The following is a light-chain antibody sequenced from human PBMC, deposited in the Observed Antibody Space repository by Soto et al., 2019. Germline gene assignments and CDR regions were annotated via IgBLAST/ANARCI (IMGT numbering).Light chain of an antibody. CDR1: SSDVGSYNL. Sequence: QSALTQPASVSGSPGQSITISCTGTSSDVGSYNLVSWYQQLPGKAPKLMIFGGTTRPSGVSSRFSGSKSGNTASLTISGLQAEDEADYYCCSYAGSSTLYVFGTGTKLTVL. CDR3: CSYAGSSTLYV. CDR2: GGT. V-gene: IGLV2-23*01. J-gene: IGLJ1*01.